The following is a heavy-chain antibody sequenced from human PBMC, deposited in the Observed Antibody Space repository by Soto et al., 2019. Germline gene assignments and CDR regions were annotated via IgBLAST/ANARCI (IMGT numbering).Heavy chain of an antibody. Sequence: SETLSLTCTVSGGSISSSSYYWGWIRQPPGKGMEWIGSIYYSGSTYYNTSLKSRVTISVDTSKNQISLKLSSVTAADTAVYNFARPHSSSGTARIWFDSWGQGTLVTVSS. V-gene: IGHV4-39*01. J-gene: IGHJ5*01. CDR2: IYYSGST. CDR1: GGSISSSSYY. CDR3: ARPHSSSGTARIWFDS. D-gene: IGHD6-13*01.